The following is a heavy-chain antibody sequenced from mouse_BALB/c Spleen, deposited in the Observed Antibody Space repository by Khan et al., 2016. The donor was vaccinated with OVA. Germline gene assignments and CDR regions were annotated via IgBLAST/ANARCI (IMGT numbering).Heavy chain of an antibody. J-gene: IGHJ4*01. V-gene: IGHV3-2*02. Sequence: VQLKESGPGLVKPSQSLSLTCTVTGYSITSDYAWNWIRQFPGNKLEWMGYISYSGSTNYNPALKSRISITRDTSKNQFFLQLNSVTTEDTATYYCARDGSRYNYAMDYWGQGTSVIVSS. CDR1: GYSITSDYA. D-gene: IGHD2-3*01. CDR3: ARDGSRYNYAMDY. CDR2: ISYSGST.